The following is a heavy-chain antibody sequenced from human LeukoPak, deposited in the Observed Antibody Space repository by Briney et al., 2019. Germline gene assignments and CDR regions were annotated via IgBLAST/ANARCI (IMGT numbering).Heavy chain of an antibody. CDR3: AKMTGGYDWRNFDY. V-gene: IGHV1-2*02. CDR2: INPNSGGT. D-gene: IGHD5-12*01. CDR1: GYTFTGYY. J-gene: IGHJ4*02. Sequence: ASVKVSCKASGYTFTGYYMHWVRQAPGQGLEWMGWINPNSGGTNYAQKFQGRVTMTRDTSISTAYMELSRLRSDDTAVYYCAKMTGGYDWRNFDYWGQGTLVTVSS.